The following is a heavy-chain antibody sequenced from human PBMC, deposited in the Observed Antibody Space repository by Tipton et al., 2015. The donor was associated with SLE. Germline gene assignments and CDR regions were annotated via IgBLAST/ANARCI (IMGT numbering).Heavy chain of an antibody. CDR2: IFSSGYT. CDR1: GYSISSGFN. V-gene: IGHV4-38-2*01. CDR3: ALVAAVGRIDY. J-gene: IGHJ4*03. Sequence: TLSLTCAVSGYSISSGFNWGWIRQPAGKGLEWIGRIFSSGYTNYNPSLKSRVTLSVDTSKNQFFLRLSSVSAADTAVYYCALVAAVGRIDYWGQGTTVTVSS. D-gene: IGHD6-13*01.